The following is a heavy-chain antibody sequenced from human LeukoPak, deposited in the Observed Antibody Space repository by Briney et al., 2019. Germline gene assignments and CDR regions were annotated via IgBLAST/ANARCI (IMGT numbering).Heavy chain of an antibody. J-gene: IGHJ4*02. D-gene: IGHD4-17*01. CDR2: IRSKANSYAT. Sequence: GGSLRLSCAASGFTFSGSAVHWVRQASGKGLEWVGRIRSKANSYATAYAASVKGRFTISRDNAKNTLYLQMNSLRAEDTAVYYCARGKTPAVTTPFDHWGQGTLVTVSS. CDR3: ARGKTPAVTTPFDH. CDR1: GFTFSGSA. V-gene: IGHV3-73*01.